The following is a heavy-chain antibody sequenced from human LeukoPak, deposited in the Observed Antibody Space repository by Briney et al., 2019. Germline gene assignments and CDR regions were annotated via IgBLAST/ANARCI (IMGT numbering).Heavy chain of an antibody. J-gene: IGHJ4*02. Sequence: SETLSLTCTVSGGSISSYYWSWIRQPPGKGLEWIGYIYYSGSTNYNPSLKSRVTISVDTSKNQFSLKLSSVTAADAAVYYCASVQDILTGPYDYWGQGTLVTVSS. CDR1: GGSISSYY. CDR2: IYYSGST. V-gene: IGHV4-59*08. CDR3: ASVQDILTGPYDY. D-gene: IGHD3-9*01.